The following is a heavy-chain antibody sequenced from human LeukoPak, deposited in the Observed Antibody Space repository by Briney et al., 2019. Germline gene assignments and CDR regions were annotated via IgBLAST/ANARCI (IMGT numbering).Heavy chain of an antibody. CDR1: GGSLSSYY. V-gene: IGHV4-59*01. CDR2: IYGSGYT. Sequence: SETLSLTCTVSGGSLSSYYWSCIRQRPGKGLEWIGYIYGSGYTNYNPSLNSRVTMSIDTSKNHFALRLTSVTAADTATYYCARETSLAGFASGLGFNYWGQGILVTVSS. D-gene: IGHD6-19*01. J-gene: IGHJ4*02. CDR3: ARETSLAGFASGLGFNY.